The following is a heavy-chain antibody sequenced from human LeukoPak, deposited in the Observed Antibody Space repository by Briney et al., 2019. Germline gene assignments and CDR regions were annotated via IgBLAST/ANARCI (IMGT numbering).Heavy chain of an antibody. D-gene: IGHD6-19*01. Sequence: PSETLSLTCAVYGGSFSGYYWSWIRQPPGKGLEWIGEINHSGSTNYNPSLKSRVTISVDTSKNQFSLKLSSVTAADTAVYYCARRQWLVRSLDYWGQGTLVTVSS. CDR2: INHSGST. V-gene: IGHV4-34*01. J-gene: IGHJ4*02. CDR3: ARRQWLVRSLDY. CDR1: GGSFSGYY.